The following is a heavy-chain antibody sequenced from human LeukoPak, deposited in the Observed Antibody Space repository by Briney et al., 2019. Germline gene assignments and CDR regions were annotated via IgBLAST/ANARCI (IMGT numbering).Heavy chain of an antibody. D-gene: IGHD3-10*01. V-gene: IGHV3-7*05. J-gene: IGHJ3*02. CDR3: ARDDGAGGAFDI. CDR2: INQDGSEK. CDR1: GCTFSYYW. Sequence: GGSLRLYCAASGCTFSYYWMSWLRQAPGKGLQWVANINQDGSEKYYVDSVKGRFSISRDNAKNSLYLQMNSLRAEDTAVYYCARDDGAGGAFDIWGQGTMVTVSS.